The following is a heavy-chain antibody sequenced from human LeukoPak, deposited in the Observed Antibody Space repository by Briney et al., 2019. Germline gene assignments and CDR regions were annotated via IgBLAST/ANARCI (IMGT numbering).Heavy chain of an antibody. CDR1: GDSINNNNYY. Sequence: SETLSLTCTVSGDSINNNNYYWGWIRQPPGEGLEWIGNIYYNGRTYCSPSLKSRGTISVDTSNNQFSLKLNSVTAADTAVYYCARITDRTIFGEIMHGFDVWGQGIPVTVSS. V-gene: IGHV4-39*01. D-gene: IGHD3-3*01. J-gene: IGHJ3*01. CDR3: ARITDRTIFGEIMHGFDV. CDR2: IYYNGRT.